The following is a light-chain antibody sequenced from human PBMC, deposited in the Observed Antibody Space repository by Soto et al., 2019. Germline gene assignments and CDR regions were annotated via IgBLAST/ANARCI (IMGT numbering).Light chain of an antibody. J-gene: IGLJ2*01. CDR3: SSYTSSSVV. CDR1: SSDVGGYNY. V-gene: IGLV2-14*01. CDR2: EVS. Sequence: QSALTQPASVSGSPGQSITISCTGTSSDVGGYNYVSWYQQHPGKAPKLMIYEVSNRPSGVSNRFSGSKSGNTASLTISGLKDEDGADYYCSSYTSSSVVFGGGTKLTAL.